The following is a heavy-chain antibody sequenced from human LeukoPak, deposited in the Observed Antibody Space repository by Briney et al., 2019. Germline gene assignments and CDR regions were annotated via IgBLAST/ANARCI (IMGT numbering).Heavy chain of an antibody. CDR1: GGSFSGYY. CDR2: INHSGST. CDR3: ARVGKCIAARRCKYGRLNWFDP. Sequence: SETLSLTCAVYGGSFSGYYWSWIRQPPGKGLEWIGEINHSGSTNYNPSLKSRVTISVDTSKNQFSLKLSSVTAADTAVYYCARVGKCIAARRCKYGRLNWFDPWGQGTLVTVSS. D-gene: IGHD6-6*01. J-gene: IGHJ5*02. V-gene: IGHV4-34*01.